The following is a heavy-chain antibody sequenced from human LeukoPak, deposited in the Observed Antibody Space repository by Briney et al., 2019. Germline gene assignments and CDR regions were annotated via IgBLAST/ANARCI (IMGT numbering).Heavy chain of an antibody. CDR3: AREDYYDSGSFDP. CDR2: INPNSGGT. J-gene: IGHJ5*02. D-gene: IGHD3-22*01. Sequence: ASVKVSCKASGYTFTGYYMHWVRQAPGQGLEWMGWINPNSGGTNYAQKFQDRVTMTRDTSITTAYMQLSRLRSDDTAVYYCAREDYYDSGSFDPWGQGTLVTVSS. V-gene: IGHV1-2*02. CDR1: GYTFTGYY.